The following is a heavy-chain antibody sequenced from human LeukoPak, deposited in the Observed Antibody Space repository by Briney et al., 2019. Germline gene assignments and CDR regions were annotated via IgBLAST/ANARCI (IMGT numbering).Heavy chain of an antibody. D-gene: IGHD1-26*01. CDR3: AREGPSGVDPFRY. CDR2: ISSSSSTI. J-gene: IGHJ4*02. Sequence: GGSLRLSCAASGFTFSSYSMNCVREAPGKGLEWVSYISSSSSTIYYADSVKGRFTISRDNAKNSQYLQMNSLRAEDTAVYDCAREGPSGVDPFRYWGQGTLVTVSS. V-gene: IGHV3-48*04. CDR1: GFTFSSYS.